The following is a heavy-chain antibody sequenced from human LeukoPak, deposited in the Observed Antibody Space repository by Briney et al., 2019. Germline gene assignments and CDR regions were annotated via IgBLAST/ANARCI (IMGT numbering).Heavy chain of an antibody. CDR1: GYTFTSYG. Sequence: ASVKVSCKASGYTFTSYGISWVRQAPGQGLEWMGWISAYNGNTNYAQKLQGRVTMTTDTSTSTAYMELRSLRSDDTAVYYCAREGFSRPGECSSTSCYRIYYYYGMDVWGQGTTATVSS. CDR2: ISAYNGNT. V-gene: IGHV1-18*01. J-gene: IGHJ6*02. CDR3: AREGFSRPGECSSTSCYRIYYYYGMDV. D-gene: IGHD2-2*02.